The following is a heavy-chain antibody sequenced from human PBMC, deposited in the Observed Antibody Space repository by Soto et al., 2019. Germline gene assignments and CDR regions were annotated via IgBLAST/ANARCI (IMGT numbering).Heavy chain of an antibody. CDR3: RTVDTAMDYYYGMDV. J-gene: IGHJ6*02. Sequence: PSETLSLTCAVYGGSFSGYYWSWIRQPPGKGLEWIGEINHSGSTNYNPSLKSRVTISVDTSKNQFSLKLSSVTAADTAVYYCRTVDTAMDYYYGMDVWGQGTTVTV. V-gene: IGHV4-34*01. D-gene: IGHD5-18*01. CDR1: GGSFSGYY. CDR2: INHSGST.